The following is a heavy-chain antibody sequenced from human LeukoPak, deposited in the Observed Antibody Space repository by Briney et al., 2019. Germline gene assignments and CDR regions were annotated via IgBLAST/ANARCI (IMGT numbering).Heavy chain of an antibody. V-gene: IGHV1-69*13. CDR1: GGTFSSYG. J-gene: IGHJ6*02. CDR2: IIPIFGTA. D-gene: IGHD2-15*01. Sequence: ASVKVSCKASGGTFSSYGISWVRQAPGQGLEWMGGIIPIFGTANYPQKFQGRVTITADESTSTAYMELRSLRSEDTAVYFCARVSQGRRYYYYAMDVWGQGTTVTVSS. CDR3: ARVSQGRRYYYYAMDV.